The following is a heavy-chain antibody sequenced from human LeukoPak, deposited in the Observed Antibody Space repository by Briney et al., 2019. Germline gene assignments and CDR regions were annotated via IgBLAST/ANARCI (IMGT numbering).Heavy chain of an antibody. D-gene: IGHD2-21*02. CDR2: IYYSGST. Sequence: PSETLSLTCTVSGGSISSSSYYWGWIRQPPGKGLEWIGSIYYSGSTYYNPSLKSRVTISVDTSKNQFSLKLSSVTAADTAVYYCARASAVVTAYFDYWGQGTLVTVSS. CDR1: GGSISSSSYY. J-gene: IGHJ4*02. CDR3: ARASAVVTAYFDY. V-gene: IGHV4-39*07.